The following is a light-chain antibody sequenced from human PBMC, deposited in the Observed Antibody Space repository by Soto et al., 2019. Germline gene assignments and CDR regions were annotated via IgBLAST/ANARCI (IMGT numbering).Light chain of an antibody. CDR1: QSILLGSTNSKY. CDR2: WAS. J-gene: IGKJ4*01. V-gene: IGKV4-1*01. CDR3: QQYYRPPLT. Sequence: DFVITQSPDSLAVCLYVRATINCKSSQSILLGSTNSKYLAWYQQKPGQPPKLLIYWASTRESGVPDRFSGSGSETDFTLTISSLQAEDVAVYYCQQYYRPPLTFGGGTKVEI.